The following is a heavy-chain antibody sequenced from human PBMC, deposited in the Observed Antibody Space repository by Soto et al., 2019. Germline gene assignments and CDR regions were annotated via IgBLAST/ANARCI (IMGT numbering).Heavy chain of an antibody. J-gene: IGHJ4*02. V-gene: IGHV1-2*02. CDR2: INPNSGDT. D-gene: IGHD3-22*01. Sequence: ASVKVSCKASGYTFTGYYMHWVRQAPGQGLEWMGWINPNSGDTNYAQKFQGRVTMTRDTSISTAYMEVSRLRSDDAAVYYCARVRTYYYDSGGLDYWGQGTLXTV. CDR1: GYTFTGYY. CDR3: ARVRTYYYDSGGLDY.